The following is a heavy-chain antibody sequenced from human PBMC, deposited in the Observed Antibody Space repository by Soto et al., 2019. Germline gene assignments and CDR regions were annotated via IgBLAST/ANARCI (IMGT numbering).Heavy chain of an antibody. D-gene: IGHD1-26*01. V-gene: IGHV1-2*04. CDR1: GYTFTGYY. Sequence: ASVKVSCKASGYTFTGYYVHWVRQAPGQGLERMGWIDPNSGGTNYAQKFQGWVTMTRDTSISTAYMELSRLRSDDTAVYYCARDTGFVGAPVLDAFDIWGQGTMVTVSS. CDR3: ARDTGFVGAPVLDAFDI. CDR2: IDPNSGGT. J-gene: IGHJ3*02.